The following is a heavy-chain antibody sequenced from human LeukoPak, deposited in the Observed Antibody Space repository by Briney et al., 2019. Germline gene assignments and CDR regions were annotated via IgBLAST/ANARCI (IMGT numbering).Heavy chain of an antibody. J-gene: IGHJ4*02. CDR2: INSDGSST. CDR3: ARETGTTVGLDY. CDR1: GFTFSSYW. V-gene: IGHV3-74*01. Sequence: AGSLRLSCAASGFTFSSYWMHWVRQAPGKGLVWVSRINSDGSSTSYADSVKGRFTISRDNAKNTLYLQMNSLRAEDTAVYFCARETGTTVGLDYWGQGTLVSSSS. D-gene: IGHD1-1*01.